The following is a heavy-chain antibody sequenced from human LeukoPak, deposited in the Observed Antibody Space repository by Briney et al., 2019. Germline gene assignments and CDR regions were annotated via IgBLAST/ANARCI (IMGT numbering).Heavy chain of an antibody. Sequence: ASVKVSCKASGYTFTSYDINWVRQATGQGLEWMGWMNPNSGNTGYAQKFQGRVTMTRNTSISTAYMELSSLRSEDTAVYYCARGQLRYFDWLPSARGQGTLVTVSS. V-gene: IGHV1-8*01. CDR2: MNPNSGNT. D-gene: IGHD3-9*01. J-gene: IGHJ4*02. CDR3: ARGQLRYFDWLPSA. CDR1: GYTFTSYD.